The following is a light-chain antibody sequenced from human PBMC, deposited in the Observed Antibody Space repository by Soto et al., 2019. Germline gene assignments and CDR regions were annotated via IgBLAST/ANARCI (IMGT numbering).Light chain of an antibody. CDR1: SSDVGGYNY. J-gene: IGLJ1*01. V-gene: IGLV2-14*01. CDR2: DVS. CDR3: SSYTSSSINYV. Sequence: QSALTQPASVSGSPGQSITISCTGTSSDVGGYNYVSWYQQHPGKAPKLMIYDVSNRPSGVSNRFSGSKSGNTASLTISGLQAEDEAHYYCSSYTSSSINYVFGTGTKLTVL.